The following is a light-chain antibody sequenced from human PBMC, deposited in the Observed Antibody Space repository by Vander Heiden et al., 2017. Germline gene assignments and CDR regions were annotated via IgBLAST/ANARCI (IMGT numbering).Light chain of an antibody. CDR2: QDS. V-gene: IGLV3-1*01. J-gene: IGLJ2*01. CDR1: KLGDKY. CDR3: QAWDSSTGV. Sequence: SYELTQPPSVSVSPGQTASITCSGDKLGDKYACWSQQKPGQSLVLVIYQDSKRPPGSPGRFSGSNSGNTATRTISGTQAMDEADYYCQAWDSSTGVFGGGTKLTVL.